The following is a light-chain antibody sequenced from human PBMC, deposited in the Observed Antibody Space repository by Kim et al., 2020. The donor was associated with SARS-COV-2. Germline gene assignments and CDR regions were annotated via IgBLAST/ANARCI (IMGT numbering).Light chain of an antibody. V-gene: IGKV1-5*03. Sequence: SASVGDRVTITCRASQDIGTWLAWFQQKPEKAPNALIFKTSSLNSGVPSRFSGSGFDTEFTLTISNLQPEDFATYYCQQYNSYPYTFGPGTKLEIK. CDR2: KTS. CDR1: QDIGTW. J-gene: IGKJ2*01. CDR3: QQYNSYPYT.